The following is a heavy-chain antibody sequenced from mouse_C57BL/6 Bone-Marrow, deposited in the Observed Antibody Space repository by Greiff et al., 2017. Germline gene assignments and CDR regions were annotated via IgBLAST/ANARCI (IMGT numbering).Heavy chain of an antibody. CDR2: LWSGGST. D-gene: IGHD2-4*01. Sequence: QVQLKESGPGLVPPSQSLSITCTVSGFSLTSYGVHWVRQPPGKGLEWLGVLWSGGSTDYNTAFISRLSISKDNTKSKVFIKMNILQAYDTAIYDCTKSDEYDVYAMDYWGQGTSVTVSS. CDR3: TKSDEYDVYAMDY. V-gene: IGHV2-4*01. J-gene: IGHJ4*01. CDR1: GFSLTSYG.